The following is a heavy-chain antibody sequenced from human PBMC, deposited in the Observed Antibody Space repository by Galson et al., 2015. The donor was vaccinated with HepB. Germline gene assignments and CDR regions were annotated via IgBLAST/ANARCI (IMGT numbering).Heavy chain of an antibody. Sequence: SLRLSCAASGFTFSNYGMHWVRQAPGKGLEWVAVISYDGSNKYYADSVKGRFTISRDNSRNTLYLQMNSLRAEDTALYYCAKDPYLYSALAGTMAGFDDWGQGTLVTASS. CDR2: ISYDGSNK. CDR1: GFTFSNYG. CDR3: AKDPYLYSALAGTMAGFDD. V-gene: IGHV3-30*18. D-gene: IGHD6-19*01. J-gene: IGHJ4*02.